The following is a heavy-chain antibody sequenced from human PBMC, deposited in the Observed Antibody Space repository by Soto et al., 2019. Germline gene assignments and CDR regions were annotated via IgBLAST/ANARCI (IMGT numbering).Heavy chain of an antibody. Sequence: QVQLVQSGAEVKKPGSSVKVSCKASGDVFRSYGINWVRQAPGQGLEWMGGIIPISGTTNYAQKFQGRVAITADESTDTVYMEPSRLSSEDTAVYFCARVRCFNGLCHTADYGMDVWGQGTPVTVSS. D-gene: IGHD2-8*01. CDR2: IIPISGTT. CDR1: GDVFRSYG. V-gene: IGHV1-69*01. CDR3: ARVRCFNGLCHTADYGMDV. J-gene: IGHJ6*02.